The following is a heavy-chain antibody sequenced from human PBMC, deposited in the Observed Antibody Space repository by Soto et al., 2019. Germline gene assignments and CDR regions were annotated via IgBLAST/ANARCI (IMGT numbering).Heavy chain of an antibody. CDR2: IYYSGST. V-gene: IGHV4-59*01. Sequence: SETLSLTCTVSGGSISSYYWSWIRQPPGKGLEWIGYIYYSGSTNYNPSLKSRVTISVDTSKNQFSLKLSSVTAADTAVYYCARDTTGEAAAQGFDPWGQGTLVTVSS. CDR3: ARDTTGEAAAQGFDP. J-gene: IGHJ5*02. CDR1: GGSISSYY. D-gene: IGHD6-13*01.